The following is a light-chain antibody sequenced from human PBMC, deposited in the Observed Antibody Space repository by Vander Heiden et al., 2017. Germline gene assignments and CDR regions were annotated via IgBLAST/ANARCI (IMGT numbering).Light chain of an antibody. V-gene: IGKV1-33*01. CDR1: QDISNY. J-gene: IGKJ3*01. CDR3: KQYDNLPIT. CDR2: DAS. Sequence: DIHMTQSPSSLSASVGDRVTITCQASQDISNYLNWYQQKPGKAPKLLIYDASNLETGVPSRFSGSGSGTDFTFTISSLQPEDIATYYCKQYDNLPITFGHGTKVDIK.